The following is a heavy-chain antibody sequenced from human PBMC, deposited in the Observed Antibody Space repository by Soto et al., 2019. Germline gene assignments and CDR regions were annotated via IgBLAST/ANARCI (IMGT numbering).Heavy chain of an antibody. CDR3: ARQIYDSDTGPNFQYYFDS. CDR1: GYSFAGYW. Sequence: PGESLKISCKGSGYSFAGYWVTWVRQKPGKGIEWMGRIDPSDSQTYYSPSFRGHVTISVTKSITTVFLQWSSLRASDTAMYYYARQIYDSDTGPNFQYYFDSWGQGTPVTVSS. D-gene: IGHD3-22*01. CDR2: IDPSDSQT. V-gene: IGHV5-10-1*01. J-gene: IGHJ4*02.